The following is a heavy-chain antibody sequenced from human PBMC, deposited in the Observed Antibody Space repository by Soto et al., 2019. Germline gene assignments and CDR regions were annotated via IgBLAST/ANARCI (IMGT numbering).Heavy chain of an antibody. CDR1: GFTFSSYW. Sequence: PGGSLRLSFAASGFTFSSYWMHWVRQAPGKGLVWVSRINSDGSSTSYADSVKGRFTISRDNAKNTLYLQMNSLRAEDTAVYYCAVAVAGPTAIGYWGQGTLVTVSS. CDR2: INSDGSST. J-gene: IGHJ4*02. V-gene: IGHV3-74*01. CDR3: AVAVAGPTAIGY. D-gene: IGHD6-19*01.